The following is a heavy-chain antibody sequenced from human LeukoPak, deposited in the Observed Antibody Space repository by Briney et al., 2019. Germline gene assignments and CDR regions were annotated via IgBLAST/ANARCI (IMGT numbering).Heavy chain of an antibody. CDR1: RGSTSTYY. CDR2: IYTSGST. D-gene: IGHD3-10*01. CDR3: ARGRYYGSGSYAYYYYYMDV. Sequence: SETLSLTCTVSRGSTSTYYWSWIRQPAGKGLEWIGRIYTSGSTNYNPSPKSRVTMSVDTSKNQFSLKLSSVTAADTAVYYCARGRYYGSGSYAYYYYYMDVWGKGTTVTISS. V-gene: IGHV4-4*07. J-gene: IGHJ6*03.